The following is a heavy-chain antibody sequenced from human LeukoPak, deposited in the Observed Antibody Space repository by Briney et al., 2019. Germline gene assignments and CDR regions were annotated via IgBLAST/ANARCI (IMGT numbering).Heavy chain of an antibody. V-gene: IGHV1-18*01. CDR3: ARDLLIAAAGTYGY. Sequence: ASVKVSCKASGYTFTSYAMHWVRQAPGQGLEWMGWISAYNGNTNYAQKLQGRVTMTTDTSTSTAYMELRSLRSDDTAVYYCARDLLIAAAGTYGYWGQGTLVTVSS. J-gene: IGHJ4*02. CDR1: GYTFTSYA. CDR2: ISAYNGNT. D-gene: IGHD6-13*01.